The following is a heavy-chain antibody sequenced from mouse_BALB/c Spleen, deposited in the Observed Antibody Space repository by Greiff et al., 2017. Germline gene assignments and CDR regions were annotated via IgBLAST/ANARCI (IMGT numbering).Heavy chain of an antibody. CDR3: ARGGSSGYKDYAMDY. D-gene: IGHD3-1*01. J-gene: IGHJ4*01. Sequence: QVQLQQSGAELVRPGVSMKISCKGSGYTFTDYAMHWVKQSHAKSLEWIGVISTYYGDASYNQKFKGKATMTVDKSSSTAYMELARLTSEDSAIYYCARGGSSGYKDYAMDYWGQGTSVTVSS. CDR2: ISTYYGDA. CDR1: GYTFTDYA. V-gene: IGHV1S137*01.